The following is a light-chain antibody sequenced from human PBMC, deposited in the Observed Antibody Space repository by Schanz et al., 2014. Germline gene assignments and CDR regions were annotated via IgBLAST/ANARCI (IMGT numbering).Light chain of an antibody. V-gene: IGLV2-8*01. J-gene: IGLJ2*01. CDR2: EVN. CDR1: SSDVGGYKY. CDR3: SSYAGSNTFV. Sequence: QSALTQPPSASGSPGQSVTISCTGTSSDVGGYKYVSWYQQHPGKAPKLMIYEVNKRPSGVPDRFSGSKSGNTASLTVSGLQADDGADYYCSSYAGSNTFVFGGGTKLTVL.